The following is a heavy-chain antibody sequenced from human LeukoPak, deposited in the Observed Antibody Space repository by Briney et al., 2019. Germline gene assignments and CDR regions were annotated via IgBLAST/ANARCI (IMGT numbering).Heavy chain of an antibody. CDR3: ARDCQWLPDY. J-gene: IGHJ4*02. D-gene: IGHD6-19*01. CDR1: GFTFSSYE. Sequence: GSLRLSCAASGFTFSSYEMNWVRQAPGKGLEWLSYINNSGRTRYYADSVKGRFTISRDNARNSLYLQMNSLRAEDTAVYYCARDCQWLPDYWGQGTLVTVSS. V-gene: IGHV3-48*03. CDR2: INNSGRTR.